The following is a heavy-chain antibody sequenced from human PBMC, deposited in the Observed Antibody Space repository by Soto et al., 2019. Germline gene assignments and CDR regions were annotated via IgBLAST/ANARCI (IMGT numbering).Heavy chain of an antibody. D-gene: IGHD1-26*01. J-gene: IGHJ6*02. V-gene: IGHV1-69*13. CDR3: ARWDRYYYYYYGMDV. CDR1: GGTFSSYA. Sequence: GASVKVSCKASGGTFSSYAISWVRQAPGQGLEWMGGIIPTFGTANYAQKFQGRVTITADESTSTAYMELSSLRSEDTAVYYCARWDRYYYYYYGMDVWGQGTTVTVSS. CDR2: IIPTFGTA.